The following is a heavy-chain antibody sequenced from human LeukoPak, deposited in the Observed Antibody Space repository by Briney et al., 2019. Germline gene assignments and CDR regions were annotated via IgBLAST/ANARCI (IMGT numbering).Heavy chain of an antibody. CDR3: AELGITMIGGV. J-gene: IGHJ6*04. V-gene: IGHV3-48*03. Sequence: GGSLRLSCAASGFTFSSYEMNWVRQARGKGLEGVSYISSSGSTIYYADSVKGRFTISRDNAKNSVYVQMNSLRAEDTAVYYCAELGITMIGGVWGKGTTVTISS. CDR1: GFTFSSYE. D-gene: IGHD3-10*02. CDR2: ISSSGSTI.